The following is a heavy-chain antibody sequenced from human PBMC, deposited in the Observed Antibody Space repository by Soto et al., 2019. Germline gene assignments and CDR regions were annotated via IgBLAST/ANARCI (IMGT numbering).Heavy chain of an antibody. Sequence: SETLSLTCAVYGGSFSCYYWSWIRQPPGKGLEWIGEINHSGSTNYNPSLKSRVTISVDTSKNQFSLKLSSVTAADTAVYYCARGGAAAVVVVVTSYFDYWGQGTLVTVSS. J-gene: IGHJ4*02. V-gene: IGHV4-34*01. CDR3: ARGGAAAVVVVVTSYFDY. CDR2: INHSGST. D-gene: IGHD3-22*01. CDR1: GGSFSCYY.